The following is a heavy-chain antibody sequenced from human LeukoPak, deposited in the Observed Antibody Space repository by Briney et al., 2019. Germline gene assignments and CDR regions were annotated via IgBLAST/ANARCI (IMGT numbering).Heavy chain of an antibody. CDR2: ISSSGSTI. V-gene: IGHV3-48*03. CDR1: GFTFSSYE. Sequence: GGSLRLSCAASGFTFSSYEMNWVRQAPGKGLEWVSYISSSGSTIYYADSVKGRFTISSDNTKNSLYLQMNSLIAEDTAVYYCARDIGYCSSTSCYWGGFDYWGQGTLVTVSS. CDR3: ARDIGYCSSTSCYWGGFDY. J-gene: IGHJ4*02. D-gene: IGHD2-2*01.